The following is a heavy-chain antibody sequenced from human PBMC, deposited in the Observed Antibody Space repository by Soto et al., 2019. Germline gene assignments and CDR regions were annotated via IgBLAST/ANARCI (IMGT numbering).Heavy chain of an antibody. CDR1: GFTFSSYA. D-gene: IGHD2-15*01. CDR3: AKDGLGYCSGGSCFSYGMDV. CDR2: ISGSGGST. V-gene: IGHV3-23*01. J-gene: IGHJ6*02. Sequence: PGGSLRLSCAASGFTFSSYAMSWVRQAPGKGLEWVSAISGSGGSTYYADSVKGRFTISRDNSKNTLYLQMNSLRAEDTAVYYCAKDGLGYCSGGSCFSYGMDVWGQGTTVTVSS.